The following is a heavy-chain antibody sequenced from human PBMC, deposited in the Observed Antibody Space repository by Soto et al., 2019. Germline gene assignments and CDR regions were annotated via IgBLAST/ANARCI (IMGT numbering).Heavy chain of an antibody. CDR1: GYTFTSYY. CDR2: IIPIFGTA. Sequence: SVKVSCKSYGYTFTSYYMHWVRQAPGQGLEWMGGIIPIFGTANYAQKFQGRVTITADESTSTAYMELSSLRSEDTAVYYCARDPGNDFWSGYSPYYYYYGMDVWGQGTRSPSP. D-gene: IGHD3-3*01. J-gene: IGHJ6*02. V-gene: IGHV1-69*13. CDR3: ARDPGNDFWSGYSPYYYYYGMDV.